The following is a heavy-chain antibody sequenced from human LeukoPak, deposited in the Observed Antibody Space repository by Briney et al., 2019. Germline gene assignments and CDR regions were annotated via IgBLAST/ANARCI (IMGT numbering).Heavy chain of an antibody. D-gene: IGHD6-13*01. Sequence: PGGSLRLSCAASGFTFSTYSMNWVRQPPGKGLEWIGEIYHSGSTNYNPSLKSRVTISVDKSKNQFSLKLSSVTAADTAVYYCARGSIAAAGTFDYWGQGTLVTVSS. CDR3: ARGSIAAAGTFDY. V-gene: IGHV4-4*02. J-gene: IGHJ4*02. CDR1: GFTFSTYSM. CDR2: IYHSGST.